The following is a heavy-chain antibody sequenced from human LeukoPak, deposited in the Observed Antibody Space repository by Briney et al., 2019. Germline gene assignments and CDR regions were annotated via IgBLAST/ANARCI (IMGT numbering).Heavy chain of an antibody. CDR3: ARGRGYSNGWFEADDY. Sequence: ASVKVSCKASGYPFISYDINWVRQATGQGLEWMGWMNPNSGNTGYAQRFQGRVTMTRNTSISTAYMELSSLRSEDTAMYFCARGRGYSNGWFEADDYWGQGTLVTVSS. J-gene: IGHJ4*02. D-gene: IGHD6-19*01. CDR2: MNPNSGNT. V-gene: IGHV1-8*01. CDR1: GYPFISYD.